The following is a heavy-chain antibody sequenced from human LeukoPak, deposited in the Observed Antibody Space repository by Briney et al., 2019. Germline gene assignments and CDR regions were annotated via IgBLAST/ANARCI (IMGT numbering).Heavy chain of an antibody. V-gene: IGHV1-2*04. CDR1: GYTFTGYY. Sequence: GASVKVSCKASGYTFTGYYMHWVRQAPGQGLEWMGWINPNSGGTNYAQKFQGWVTMTRDTSISTAYMELSRLRSDDTAVYYCARAPYRVAAAGTFRPHSFDYWGQGTLVTVSS. D-gene: IGHD6-13*01. CDR3: ARAPYRVAAAGTFRPHSFDY. CDR2: INPNSGGT. J-gene: IGHJ4*02.